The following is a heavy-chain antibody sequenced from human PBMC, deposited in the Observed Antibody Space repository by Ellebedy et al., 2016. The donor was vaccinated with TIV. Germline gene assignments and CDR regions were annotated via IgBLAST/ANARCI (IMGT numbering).Heavy chain of an antibody. CDR1: GFTFSTYW. CDR2: INVDGSTT. CDR3: AIPYCSGGTCYSHGGFY. Sequence: PGGSLRLSCAASGFTFSTYWMHWVRQVPGKGLVWVSRINVDGSTTTYADSVKGRFTISRDNAKNTLYLQMNSLRAEDTAVYYCAIPYCSGGTCYSHGGFYWGQGTLVTVSS. J-gene: IGHJ4*02. V-gene: IGHV3-74*01. D-gene: IGHD2-15*01.